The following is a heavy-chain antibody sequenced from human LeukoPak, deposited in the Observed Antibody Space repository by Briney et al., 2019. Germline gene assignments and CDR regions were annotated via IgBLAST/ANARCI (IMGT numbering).Heavy chain of an antibody. CDR2: IIPIFGTA. J-gene: IGHJ1*01. CDR3: ARVYWELLPMGYFQH. Sequence: GSSVKVSCKASGGTFSSYAISWVRQAPGQGLEWMGGIIPIFGTANYAQKFQGRVTITADESTSTAYMELSSLRSEDTAVYYCARVYWELLPMGYFQHWGQGTLVTVSS. V-gene: IGHV1-69*01. CDR1: GGTFSSYA. D-gene: IGHD1-26*01.